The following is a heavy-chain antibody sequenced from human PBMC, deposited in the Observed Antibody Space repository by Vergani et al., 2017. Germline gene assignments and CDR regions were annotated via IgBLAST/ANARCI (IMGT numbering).Heavy chain of an antibody. D-gene: IGHD3-16*01. CDR2: ISSSGSTI. CDR1: GFTFSSYE. Sequence: EVQLLESGGGLVQPGGSLRLSCAASGFTFSSYEMNWVRQAPGKGLEWVSYISSSGSTIYYADSVKGRFTISRDNAKNSLYLQMNSLRAEDTALYYCAKDMMAGDTSWGQGTTVTVSS. J-gene: IGHJ6*02. CDR3: AKDMMAGDTS. V-gene: IGHV3-48*03.